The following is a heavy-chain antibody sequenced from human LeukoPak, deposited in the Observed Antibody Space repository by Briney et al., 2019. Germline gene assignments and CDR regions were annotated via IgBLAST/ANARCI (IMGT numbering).Heavy chain of an antibody. CDR2: ISVSGVTK. CDR1: GFTFSSYA. J-gene: IGHJ6*03. CDR3: AKDAWEVRGVFYMDV. V-gene: IGHV3-23*01. Sequence: GGSLRLSCAASGFTFSSYAMSWVRQAPGKGLEWVSVISVSGVTKYYTDSVKGRFTISRDNSKNTLYLQMNSLRAEDTAVYYCAKDAWEVRGVFYMDVWGKGTTVTVSS. D-gene: IGHD3-10*01.